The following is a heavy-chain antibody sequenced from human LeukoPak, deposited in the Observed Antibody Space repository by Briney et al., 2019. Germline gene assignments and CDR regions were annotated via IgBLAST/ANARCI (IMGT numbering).Heavy chain of an antibody. Sequence: ASAKVSCKACGYTFTSNGIIWVRQAPAQGLEWMGWNRYYNGNTNYAQQLQGRATTTTDTTTSTACMLLRSLTSDDTAVYYCARFGGDFYFDYWGQGTLVTVSS. CDR3: ARFGGDFYFDY. CDR2: NRYYNGNT. V-gene: IGHV1-18*01. CDR1: GYTFTSNG. D-gene: IGHD2-21*02. J-gene: IGHJ4*02.